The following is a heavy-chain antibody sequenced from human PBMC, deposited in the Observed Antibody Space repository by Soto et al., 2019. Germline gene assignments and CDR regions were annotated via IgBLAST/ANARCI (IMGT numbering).Heavy chain of an antibody. V-gene: IGHV4-4*02. Sequence: SETLSLTCAVSGGSISSSNWWSWVRQPPGKGLEWIGEIYHSGSTNYNPSLKSRVTISVDKSKNQFSLKLSSVTAADTAVYYCARVRDGYNLTASACFDYWGQGTLVTVSS. CDR2: IYHSGST. D-gene: IGHD5-12*01. J-gene: IGHJ4*02. CDR1: GGSISSSNW. CDR3: ARVRDGYNLTASACFDY.